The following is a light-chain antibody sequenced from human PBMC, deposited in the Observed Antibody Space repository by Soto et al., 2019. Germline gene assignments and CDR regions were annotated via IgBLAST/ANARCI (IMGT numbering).Light chain of an antibody. J-gene: IGLJ1*01. CDR2: GNS. CDR1: SSNIGAGYD. V-gene: IGLV1-40*01. CDR3: QSYDSSLSANYV. Sequence: VLTQPPSVSGAPGQRVTISCTGSSSNIGAGYDVHWYQQLPGTAPKLLIYGNSNRPSGVPDRFSGSKSGTSASLAITGLQAEDEADYYCQSYDSSLSANYVFGTGTKLTVL.